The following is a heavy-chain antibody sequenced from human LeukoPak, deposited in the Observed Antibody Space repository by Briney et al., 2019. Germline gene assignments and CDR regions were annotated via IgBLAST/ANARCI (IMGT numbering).Heavy chain of an antibody. CDR1: GYSFTSYW. Sequence: GESLKISCKGSGYSFTSYWIGWVRQMPGKGLEWMGIIYPGDSDTRYSPSFQGQVTISADKSISTAYLQWSSLKASGTAMYYCARVPYCSSTSCLPFDYWGQGTLVTVSS. CDR2: IYPGDSDT. V-gene: IGHV5-51*01. J-gene: IGHJ4*02. CDR3: ARVPYCSSTSCLPFDY. D-gene: IGHD2-2*01.